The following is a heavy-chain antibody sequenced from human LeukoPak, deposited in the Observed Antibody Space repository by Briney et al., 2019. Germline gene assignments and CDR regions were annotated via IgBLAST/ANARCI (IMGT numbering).Heavy chain of an antibody. Sequence: SETLSLTCTVSGGSISSGSYYWSWIRQPAGKGLEWIGRIYTSGSTNYNPSLKSRVTISVDTSKNQFSLKLSSVTAADTAVYYCARWLQLLSRFDYWGQGTLVTVSS. CDR3: ARWLQLLSRFDY. CDR2: IYTSGST. J-gene: IGHJ4*02. CDR1: GGSISSGSYY. D-gene: IGHD5-24*01. V-gene: IGHV4-61*02.